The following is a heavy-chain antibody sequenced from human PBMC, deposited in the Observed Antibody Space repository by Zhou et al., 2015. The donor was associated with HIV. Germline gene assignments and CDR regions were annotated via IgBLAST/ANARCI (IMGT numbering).Heavy chain of an antibody. J-gene: IGHJ4*02. Sequence: QVQLVQSGAEVKKPGSSVKVSCKASGGTFSSYTISWVRQAPGQGLEWMGRIIPILGIANYAQKFQGRVTITADKSTSTAYMELSSLRSEDTAVYYCARGPSCWAGNAVRGDCYSDYWGQGTLVTVSS. V-gene: IGHV1-69*02. D-gene: IGHD2-21*02. CDR1: GGTFSSYT. CDR2: IIPILGIA. CDR3: ARGPSCWAGNAVRGDCYSDY.